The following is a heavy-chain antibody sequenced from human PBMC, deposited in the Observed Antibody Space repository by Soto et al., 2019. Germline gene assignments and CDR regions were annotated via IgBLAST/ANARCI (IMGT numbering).Heavy chain of an antibody. J-gene: IGHJ4*02. Sequence: TGGSLRLSCAASGFIFSNAWMSWVRQAPGKGLEWVGRIKSKINGGTTDYAAPVRGRFNISRDDSKNTLYLQMSRLKTEDTAVYYCTTDDPINTHWGQGTLVTVSS. CDR3: TTDDPINTH. CDR2: IKSKINGGTT. V-gene: IGHV3-15*01. CDR1: GFIFSNAW.